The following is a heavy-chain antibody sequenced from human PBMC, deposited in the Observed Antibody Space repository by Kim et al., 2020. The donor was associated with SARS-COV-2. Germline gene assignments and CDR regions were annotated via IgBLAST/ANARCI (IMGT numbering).Heavy chain of an antibody. V-gene: IGHV3-23*01. D-gene: IGHD2-21*01. Sequence: GGSLRLSCAASGFTFSSYAMSWVRQAPGKGLEWVSAISGSGGSTYYADSVKGRFTISRDNSKNTLYLQMNSLRAEDTAVYYCSKSPIRRRHMGTASPGPSFDYWGQGTLVTVSS. J-gene: IGHJ4*02. CDR1: GFTFSSYA. CDR3: SKSPIRRRHMGTASPGPSFDY. CDR2: ISGSGGST.